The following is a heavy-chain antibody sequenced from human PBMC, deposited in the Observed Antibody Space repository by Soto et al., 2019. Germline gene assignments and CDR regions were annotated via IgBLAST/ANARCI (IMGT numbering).Heavy chain of an antibody. CDR1: GGSISSDTCS. D-gene: IGHD2-21*02. Sequence: QLQLQESGSGLVKPSQTLSLTCAVSGGSISSDTCSWSWIRQPPGKGLEWIGYIYHSGSTDYNPSIKLRASISVDKSWNQCSLKLISVSAADTAVDFCARVPVTIGYGMAGWGQGTTVTVSS. V-gene: IGHV4-30-2*01. CDR3: ARVPVTIGYGMAG. J-gene: IGHJ6*02. CDR2: IYHSGST.